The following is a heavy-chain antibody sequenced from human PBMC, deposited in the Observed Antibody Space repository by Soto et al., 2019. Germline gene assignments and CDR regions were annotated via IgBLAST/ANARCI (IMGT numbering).Heavy chain of an antibody. D-gene: IGHD3-3*01. J-gene: IGHJ6*02. CDR3: ARDTFTYYDFWSGYSFRDYYYGMDV. V-gene: IGHV3-33*01. Sequence: VQLVESGGGVVQPGRSLRLSCAASGFTFSSYGMHWVRQAPGKGLEWVAVIWYDGSNKYYADSVKGRFTISRDNSKNTLYLQMNSLRAEDTAVYYCARDTFTYYDFWSGYSFRDYYYGMDVWGQGTTVTVSS. CDR1: GFTFSSYG. CDR2: IWYDGSNK.